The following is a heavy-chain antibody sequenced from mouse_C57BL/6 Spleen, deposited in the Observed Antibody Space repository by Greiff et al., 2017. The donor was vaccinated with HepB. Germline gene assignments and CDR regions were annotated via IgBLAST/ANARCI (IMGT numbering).Heavy chain of an antibody. CDR1: GYTFTSYW. V-gene: IGHV1-55*01. CDR3: ARRGNFPMYFDV. CDR2: ICPGSGST. J-gene: IGHJ1*03. Sequence: QVQLQQPGAELVKPGASVKMSCKASGYTFTSYWITWVKQRPGQGLEWIGEICPGSGSTNYNEKFKSKATLTVDTSSSTAYMQLSSLTSEDSAVYYCARRGNFPMYFDVWGTGTTVTVSS. D-gene: IGHD6-1*01.